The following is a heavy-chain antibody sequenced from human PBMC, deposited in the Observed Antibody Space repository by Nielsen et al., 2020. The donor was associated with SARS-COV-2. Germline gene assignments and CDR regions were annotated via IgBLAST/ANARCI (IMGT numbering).Heavy chain of an antibody. Sequence: WVRQAPGQRLEWMGWINAGNGNTKYSQKFQGRVTITRDTSASTAYMELSSPRSEDTAVYYCAGDRYGGNWFDPWGQGTLVTVSS. D-gene: IGHD4-23*01. J-gene: IGHJ5*02. CDR3: AGDRYGGNWFDP. V-gene: IGHV1-3*01. CDR2: INAGNGNT.